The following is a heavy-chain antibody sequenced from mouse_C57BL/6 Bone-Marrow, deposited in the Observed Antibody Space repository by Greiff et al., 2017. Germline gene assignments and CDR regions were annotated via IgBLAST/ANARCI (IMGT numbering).Heavy chain of an antibody. CDR3: ARELMDYGSSYGY. CDR1: GFTFSDYG. D-gene: IGHD1-1*01. CDR2: ISSGSSTI. J-gene: IGHJ2*01. Sequence: VQLVESGGGLVKPGGSLKLSCAASGFTFSDYGMHWVRQAPEKGLEWVAYISSGSSTIYYADTVKGRFTISRDNAKNTLFLQMTSLRSEDTAMYYCARELMDYGSSYGYWGQGTTLTVSS. V-gene: IGHV5-17*01.